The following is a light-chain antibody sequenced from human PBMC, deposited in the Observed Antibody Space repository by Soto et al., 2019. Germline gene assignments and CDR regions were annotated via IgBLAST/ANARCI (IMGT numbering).Light chain of an antibody. CDR1: SSNIGSNY. CDR2: RNS. V-gene: IGLV1-47*01. CDR3: VAWARSLSAVL. Sequence: QSVLTQPPSASGTPGQRVTISCSGSSSNIGSNYVYWYQHLPGTAPKLLIYRNSQRPSGVPDRFSGSNSGTSASLAISGLRSEDAADDFCVAWARSLSAVLFGGGTKLTVL. J-gene: IGLJ2*01.